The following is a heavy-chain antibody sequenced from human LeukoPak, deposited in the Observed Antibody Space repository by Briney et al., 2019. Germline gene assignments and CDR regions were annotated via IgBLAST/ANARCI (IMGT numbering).Heavy chain of an antibody. V-gene: IGHV3-21*01. J-gene: IGHJ6*03. CDR2: ISSSSIYI. CDR3: ARDPPLVSGPVHYYYYMDV. CDR1: GFTFSSYS. D-gene: IGHD5/OR15-5a*01. Sequence: GGSLRLSCAASGFTFSSYSMNWVRQAPGKGLEWVSSISSSSIYIYNADSVKGRFTISRDNARNSLFLQMNSLRAEDTAVYYCARDPPLVSGPVHYYYYMDVWGKGTTVTVSS.